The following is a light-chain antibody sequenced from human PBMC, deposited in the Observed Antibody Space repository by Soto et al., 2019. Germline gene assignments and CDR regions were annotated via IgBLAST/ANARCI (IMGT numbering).Light chain of an antibody. J-gene: IGKJ1*01. CDR1: QDISNY. CDR2: DAS. CDR3: QHYNSYSEA. V-gene: IGKV1-33*01. Sequence: DIQMTQCPSSLSASGGDRVTIACQASQDISNYLNWYQQKPGKAPKLLIYDASNLETGVPSRFSGSGSGTEFTLTISSLQPDDFATYYCQHYNSYSEAFGQGTKVDIK.